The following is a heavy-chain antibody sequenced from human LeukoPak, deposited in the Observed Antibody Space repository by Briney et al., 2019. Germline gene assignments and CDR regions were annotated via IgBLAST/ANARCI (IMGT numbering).Heavy chain of an antibody. Sequence: ASVKVSCKASGYTFTSYDINWVRQATGQGLEWMGWMNPNRGNTGYAQQFQGRVTITRNTSISTAYMELSSLRSENTAVYYCARGRYSYGSYYYYYMDVWGKGTTVTVSS. CDR3: ARGRYSYGSYYYYYMDV. CDR1: GYTFTSYD. V-gene: IGHV1-8*03. CDR2: MNPNRGNT. D-gene: IGHD5-18*01. J-gene: IGHJ6*03.